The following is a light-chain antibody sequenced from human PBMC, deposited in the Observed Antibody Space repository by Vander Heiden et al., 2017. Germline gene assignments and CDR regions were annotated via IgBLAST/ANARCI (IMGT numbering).Light chain of an antibody. V-gene: IGKV1-39*01. Sequence: DIQMTQSPSSLSTSVGDRITITCRASQSISNYLNWYQQKPGRAPKLLIYGASSLQTRVPSRFSGSGSGTDFTLTISSLQPEDFATYFCQRSDSFPLTFGGGTKVEIK. CDR3: QRSDSFPLT. CDR1: QSISNY. J-gene: IGKJ4*01. CDR2: GAS.